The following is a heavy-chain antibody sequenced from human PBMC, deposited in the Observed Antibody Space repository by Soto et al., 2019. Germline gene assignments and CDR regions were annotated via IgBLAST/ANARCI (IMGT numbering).Heavy chain of an antibody. D-gene: IGHD6-6*01. Sequence: PSETLSLTCAVYGGSFSGYYWSWIRQPPGKGLEWIGEINHSGSTNYNPSLKSRVTISVDTSKNQFSLKLSSVTAADTAVFYCARGSIAARRSRQYYYGMDVWGQGTTVTVSS. CDR2: INHSGST. J-gene: IGHJ6*02. CDR3: ARGSIAARRSRQYYYGMDV. CDR1: GGSFSGYY. V-gene: IGHV4-34*01.